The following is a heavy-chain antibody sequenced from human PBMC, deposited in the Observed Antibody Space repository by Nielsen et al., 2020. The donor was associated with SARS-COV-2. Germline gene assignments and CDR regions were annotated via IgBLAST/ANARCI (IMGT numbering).Heavy chain of an antibody. CDR3: ARTHVILTSYDY. CDR1: GYTFTSYG. J-gene: IGHJ4*02. V-gene: IGHV1-18*01. Sequence: ASVKVSCKASGYTFTSYGISWVRQAPGQGLEWMGWIRAYNGNTNYAQKLQGRVTMTPDTSTSTYYMELRSLRSDDTAVYYCARTHVILTSYDYWGQGTLVTVSS. D-gene: IGHD3-9*01. CDR2: IRAYNGNT.